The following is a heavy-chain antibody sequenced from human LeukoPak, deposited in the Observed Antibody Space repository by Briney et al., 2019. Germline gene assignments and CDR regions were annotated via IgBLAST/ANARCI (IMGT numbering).Heavy chain of an antibody. CDR3: AKVGLVAFGGVIVNPLNY. CDR2: ISGSGGGT. V-gene: IGHV3-23*01. J-gene: IGHJ4*02. Sequence: GGSLRLSCAASGFTFSSYAMSWVRQAPGKGLEWVSAISGSGGGTYYADSVKGRFTISRDNSKNTLYLQMNSLRAEDTAVYYCAKVGLVAFGGVIVNPLNYWGQGTLVTVSS. CDR1: GFTFSSYA. D-gene: IGHD3-16*02.